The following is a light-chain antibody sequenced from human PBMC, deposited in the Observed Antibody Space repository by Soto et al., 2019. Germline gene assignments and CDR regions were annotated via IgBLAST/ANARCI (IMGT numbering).Light chain of an antibody. CDR2: DSS. CDR1: QSISKW. CDR3: QQYNSYSPLT. Sequence: DIQMTQFPSTLSASVGDRVTITCRASQSISKWLAWYQQKPGKAPKLLIYDSSTLQSGVPSRFSGSGSGTDFTLTISSLQPDDFATYYCQQYNSYSPLTFGGGTKVDIK. J-gene: IGKJ4*01. V-gene: IGKV1-5*01.